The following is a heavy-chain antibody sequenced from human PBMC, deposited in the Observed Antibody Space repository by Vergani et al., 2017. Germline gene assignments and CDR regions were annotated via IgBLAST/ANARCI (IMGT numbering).Heavy chain of an antibody. D-gene: IGHD2-2*01. CDR1: GFTFSSYS. Sequence: EVQLVESGGGLVKPGGSLRLSCAASGFTFSSYSMNWVRQAPGKGLEWVSSISSSSSTIYYADSVKGRFTISRDNAKNSLYLQMNSLRDEDTAVYYCARDWEDIVVVPAAMRINGMDVWGQGTTVTVSS. CDR3: ARDWEDIVVVPAAMRINGMDV. CDR2: ISSSSSTI. V-gene: IGHV3-21*01. J-gene: IGHJ6*02.